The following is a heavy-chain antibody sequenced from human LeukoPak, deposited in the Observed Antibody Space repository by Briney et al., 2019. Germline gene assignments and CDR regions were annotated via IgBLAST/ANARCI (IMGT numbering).Heavy chain of an antibody. D-gene: IGHD4-17*01. V-gene: IGHV3-7*01. Sequence: PGGPLRLSCAASGFTVSSNYMSWVRQAPGKGLEWVANIKQDGSEKYYADSVKGRFTISRDNSKNTLYLQMNSLRAEDTAVYYCAKDLIAHYGDYLMDYWGQGTLVTVSS. CDR1: GFTVSSNY. J-gene: IGHJ4*02. CDR2: IKQDGSEK. CDR3: AKDLIAHYGDYLMDY.